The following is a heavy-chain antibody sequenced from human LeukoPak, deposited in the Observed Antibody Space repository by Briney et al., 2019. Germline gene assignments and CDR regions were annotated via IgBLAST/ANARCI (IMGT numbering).Heavy chain of an antibody. CDR2: IYTDGSVT. Sequence: GGSLRLSCVASGFPFSHDWMHWVRQAPGKGLMWVSTIYTDGSVTQYSDSVEGRFTISRDNAKNSVYLLMNDLRVEDTAVYYCARDLYHGGDGWGQGVLVTVSS. V-gene: IGHV3-74*03. CDR1: GFPFSHDW. CDR3: ARDLYHGGDG. D-gene: IGHD2-21*02. J-gene: IGHJ1*01.